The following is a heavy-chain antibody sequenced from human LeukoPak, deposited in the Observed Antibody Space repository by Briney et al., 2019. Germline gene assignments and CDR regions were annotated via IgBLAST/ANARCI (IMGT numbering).Heavy chain of an antibody. J-gene: IGHJ4*02. D-gene: IGHD2-15*01. CDR2: ISWNSGSI. V-gene: IGHV3-9*01. CDR1: GFTFDDYA. CDR3: AKEGAYCSGGSCYFDY. Sequence: GGSLRLSCAASGFTFDDYAMHWVRQAPGKGLEWVSGISWNSGSIGYADSVKGRFIISRDNAKNSLYLQMNSLRAEDTALYYCAKEGAYCSGGSCYFDYWGQGTLVTVSS.